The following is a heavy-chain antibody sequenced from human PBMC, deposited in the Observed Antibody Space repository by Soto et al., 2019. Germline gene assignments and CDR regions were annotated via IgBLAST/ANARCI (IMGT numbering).Heavy chain of an antibody. J-gene: IGHJ3*02. Sequence: QVQLQQWGAGLLKPSETLSLTCAVYGGSFSGYYWSWIRQPPGKGLEWIGEINHSGSTNYNPSLKSRVTISVDTSKSQFSLKLSSVTAADMAVYYCARGYSGYPFDIWGQGTMVTVSS. V-gene: IGHV4-34*01. CDR1: GGSFSGYY. CDR2: INHSGST. CDR3: ARGYSGYPFDI. D-gene: IGHD5-12*01.